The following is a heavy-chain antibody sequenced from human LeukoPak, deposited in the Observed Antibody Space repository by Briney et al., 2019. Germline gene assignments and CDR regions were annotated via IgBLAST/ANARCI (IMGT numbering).Heavy chain of an antibody. V-gene: IGHV3-66*01. CDR1: GFTVSSNY. CDR2: IYSGGST. CDR3: ARVIAVAGRGYYFDY. Sequence: GGSLRLSCVVSGFTVSSNYMSWVRQAPGKGLEWVSIIYSGGSTYYADSVKGRFTISRDNSKKTLYLQMDSLRAEDTAVYYCARVIAVAGRGYYFDYWGQGTLVTVSS. D-gene: IGHD6-19*01. J-gene: IGHJ4*02.